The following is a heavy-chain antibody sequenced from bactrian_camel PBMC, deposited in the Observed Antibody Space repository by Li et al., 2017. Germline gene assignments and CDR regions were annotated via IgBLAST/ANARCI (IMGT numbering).Heavy chain of an antibody. J-gene: IGHJ4*01. CDR3: AATSTRIYGCTFQPSGYNF. Sequence: HVQLVESGGGLVQPGGSLRLSCAASGYTNCMGWFRQSPEKEREGVAGMDSDGRPVHLNSVKGRFTVSRDNAKSTLYLQMNSLKPDDTAMYYCAATSTRIYGCTFQPSGYNFWGQGTQVTVS. CDR1: GYTNC. V-gene: IGHV3S9*01. D-gene: IGHD3*01. CDR2: MDSDGRP.